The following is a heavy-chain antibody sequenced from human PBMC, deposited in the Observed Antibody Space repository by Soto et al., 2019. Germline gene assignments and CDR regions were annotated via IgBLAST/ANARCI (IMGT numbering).Heavy chain of an antibody. CDR1: GGSISSYY. D-gene: IGHD1-1*01. CDR3: ARRYGYSFDY. J-gene: IGHJ4*02. V-gene: IGHV4-59*08. CDR2: IYHSGRT. Sequence: QVQLQESGPGLVKPSETLSLTCTVSGGSISSYYWSWIRQPPGKGLEWIGYIYHSGRTNYHPSLKSRVTISVDTSKNQFSLKLSSVTAADTAVYYCARRYGYSFDYWGQGTLVTVSS.